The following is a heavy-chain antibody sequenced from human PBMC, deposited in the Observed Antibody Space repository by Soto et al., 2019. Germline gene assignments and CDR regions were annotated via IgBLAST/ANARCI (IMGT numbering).Heavy chain of an antibody. CDR2: INPNSGGT. Sequence: VASVKVSCKASGYTFTGYYMHWVRQAPGQGLEWMGWINPNSGGTNYAQKFQGRVTMTRDTSISTAYMELSRLRSDDTAVYYCARDTVTTSYYYYYYGMDVWGQGTTVTVSS. J-gene: IGHJ6*02. CDR1: GYTFTGYY. CDR3: ARDTVTTSYYYYYYGMDV. V-gene: IGHV1-2*02. D-gene: IGHD4-4*01.